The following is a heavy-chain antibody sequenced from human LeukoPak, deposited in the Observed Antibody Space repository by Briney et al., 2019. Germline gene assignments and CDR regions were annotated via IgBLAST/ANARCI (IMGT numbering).Heavy chain of an antibody. CDR2: INPNSGGT. CDR3: ARVGQRLWFGEFPFDY. Sequence: ASVKVSCKASGYTFTGYYMHWVRQAPGQGLEWMGWINPNSGGTNYAQKFQGRVTVTRDTSISTAYMELSRLRSDDTAVYYCARVGQRLWFGEFPFDYWGQGTLVTVSS. J-gene: IGHJ4*02. CDR1: GYTFTGYY. V-gene: IGHV1-2*02. D-gene: IGHD3-10*01.